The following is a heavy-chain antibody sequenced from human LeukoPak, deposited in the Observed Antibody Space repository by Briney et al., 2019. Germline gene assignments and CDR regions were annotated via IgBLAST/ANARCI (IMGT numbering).Heavy chain of an antibody. CDR2: MKEDGSQE. Sequence: PGGSLRLSCAASGFTFGNYWMTWVRQAPGKGLEWVANMKEDGSQEYYVDSVKGRFTISRDNAKNSLYLQMNSLRAEDTAVYYCASDRAGYKFDYWGQGTLVTVSS. CDR1: GFTFGNYW. D-gene: IGHD5-18*01. V-gene: IGHV3-7*01. CDR3: ASDRAGYKFDY. J-gene: IGHJ4*02.